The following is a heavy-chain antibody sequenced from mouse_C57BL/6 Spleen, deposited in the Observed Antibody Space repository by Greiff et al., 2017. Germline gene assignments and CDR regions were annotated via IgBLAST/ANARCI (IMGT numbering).Heavy chain of an antibody. V-gene: IGHV1-9*01. CDR2: ILPGRGST. CDR1: GYTFTGYW. J-gene: IGHJ2*01. D-gene: IGHD3-3*01. CDR3: ARGQRMPSYYFDY. Sequence: QVQLQQSGAELMKPGASVKLSCKATGYTFTGYWIEWVKQRPGHGLEWIGEILPGRGSTNYNEKFKGKATFTADTSSNTAYMQLSSLTTEDSAIYYCARGQRMPSYYFDYWGQGTTLTVSS.